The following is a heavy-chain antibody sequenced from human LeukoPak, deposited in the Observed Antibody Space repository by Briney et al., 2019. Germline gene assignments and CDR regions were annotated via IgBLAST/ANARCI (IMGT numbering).Heavy chain of an antibody. D-gene: IGHD6-19*01. Sequence: GGSLRLSCAASGFTFSSYWMSWVRQAPGKGLEWVANIKQDGSEKSYVDSVKGRFTISRDNTKNSLYLQMNSLRAEDTAVYFCAREWAGPSFDYWGQGTLVTVSS. CDR2: IKQDGSEK. CDR3: AREWAGPSFDY. V-gene: IGHV3-7*01. J-gene: IGHJ4*02. CDR1: GFTFSSYW.